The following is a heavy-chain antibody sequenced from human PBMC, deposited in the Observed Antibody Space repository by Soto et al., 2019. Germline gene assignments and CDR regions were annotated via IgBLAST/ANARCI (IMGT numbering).Heavy chain of an antibody. CDR3: ARARMSVATTPVYYYYYMDV. V-gene: IGHV4-59*01. J-gene: IGHJ6*03. Sequence: QVQLQESGPGLVKPSETLSLTCTVSGGSISSYYWSWIRQPPGKGLEWIGYIYYSGSTNYNPSLKSRVTISVDTSKNQFSLKLSSVTAADTAVYYCARARMSVATTPVYYYYYMDVWGKGTTVTVSS. CDR1: GGSISSYY. CDR2: IYYSGST. D-gene: IGHD5-12*01.